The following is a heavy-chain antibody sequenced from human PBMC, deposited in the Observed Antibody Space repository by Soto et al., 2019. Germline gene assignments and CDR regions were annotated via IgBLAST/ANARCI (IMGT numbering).Heavy chain of an antibody. CDR2: MNPNSGNT. Sequence: QVQLVQSGAEVKKPGASVKVSCKASGYTFTTYDINWVRQATGQGLEWMGWMNPNSGNTGYAQKFQGRVTMTRSTSTSTAYMELSSLRSEDTAVYYCARGGKGRHLVYYYAMYVWGQGTTVTVSS. J-gene: IGHJ6*02. CDR1: GYTFTTYD. CDR3: ARGGKGRHLVYYYAMYV. V-gene: IGHV1-8*01.